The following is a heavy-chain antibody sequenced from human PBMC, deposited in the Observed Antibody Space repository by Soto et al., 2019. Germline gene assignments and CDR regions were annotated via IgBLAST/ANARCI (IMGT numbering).Heavy chain of an antibody. Sequence: SVKVSCKASGGTFSSYAISWVRQAPGQGLEWMGGIIPIFGTANYAQKFQGRVTITADESTSTAYMELSSLRSEDTAVYYCAREARIVVVPAARNYYYYGMDVWGQGTTVTVSS. V-gene: IGHV1-69*13. CDR2: IIPIFGTA. CDR3: AREARIVVVPAARNYYYYGMDV. J-gene: IGHJ6*02. D-gene: IGHD2-2*01. CDR1: GGTFSSYA.